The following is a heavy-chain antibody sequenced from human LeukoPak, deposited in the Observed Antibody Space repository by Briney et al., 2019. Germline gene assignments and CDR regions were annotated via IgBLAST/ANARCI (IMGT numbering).Heavy chain of an antibody. J-gene: IGHJ4*02. CDR1: GESFSGYY. CDR3: ARIQWLAGGSRLLVDY. Sequence: PSETLSLTCAVYGESFSGYYWSWIRQPPGKGLEWIGEINHSGSTNYNPSLKSRVTISVDTAKNQFSLKLSSVTAADTAVYYCARIQWLAGGSRLLVDYWGQGTLVTVSS. CDR2: INHSGST. V-gene: IGHV4-34*01. D-gene: IGHD6-19*01.